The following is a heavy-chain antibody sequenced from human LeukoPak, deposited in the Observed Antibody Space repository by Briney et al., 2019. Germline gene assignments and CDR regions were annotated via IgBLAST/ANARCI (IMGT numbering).Heavy chain of an antibody. Sequence: SETLSLTCAVYGGSFSGYYWSWIRLPPGKGLGWIGEINHSGSTNYNPSLKSRVTISVDTSKNQFSLKLSSVTAADTAVYYCARGYQLPHYYGMDVWGKGTTVTVSS. CDR3: ARGYQLPHYYGMDV. D-gene: IGHD2-2*01. CDR2: INHSGST. CDR1: GGSFSGYY. V-gene: IGHV4-34*01. J-gene: IGHJ6*04.